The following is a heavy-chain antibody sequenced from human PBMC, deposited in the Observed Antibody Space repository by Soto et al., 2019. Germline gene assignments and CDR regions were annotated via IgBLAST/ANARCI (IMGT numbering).Heavy chain of an antibody. J-gene: IGHJ6*02. Sequence: SETLSLTCTVSGGSVSSGSYYWSWIRQPPGKGLEWIGYIYYSGSTNYNPSLKSRVTISVDTSKNQFSLKLSSMTAADTAVYYCARAYYYGSGYYYYYGMDVWGQGTTVTVSS. V-gene: IGHV4-61*01. CDR2: IYYSGST. CDR3: ARAYYYGSGYYYYYGMDV. D-gene: IGHD3-10*01. CDR1: GGSVSSGSYY.